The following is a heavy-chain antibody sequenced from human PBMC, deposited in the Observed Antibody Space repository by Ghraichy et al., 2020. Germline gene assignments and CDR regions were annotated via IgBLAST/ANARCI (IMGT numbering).Heavy chain of an antibody. CDR3: ARSEARSYYYYNGVDV. V-gene: IGHV4-59*01. CDR1: GGSIGSYY. CDR2: IYYSGTT. Sequence: TLSLTCTVSGGSIGSYYWSWIRQPPGKGLEWIGYIYYSGTTDYNPSLKSRVTMSVDSSRNQFSLKLKSVTAADTAVYYCARSEARSYYYYNGVDVWGQGTTVTVSS. J-gene: IGHJ6*02.